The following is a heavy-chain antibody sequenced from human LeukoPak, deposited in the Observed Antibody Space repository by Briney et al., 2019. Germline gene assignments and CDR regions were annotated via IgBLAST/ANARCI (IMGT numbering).Heavy chain of an antibody. CDR3: ARGSRGYSYG. D-gene: IGHD5-18*01. CDR2: IYYSAST. V-gene: IGHV4-61*01. Sequence: SETLSLTCTVSGGSVSSGSYYWSWIRQPPGKGLEWIGYIYYSASTNYNPSLKSRVTISVDTSNKKFSLKLSSVTAADTAVYYCARGSRGYSYGWGQGTLVTVSS. CDR1: GGSVSSGSYY. J-gene: IGHJ4*02.